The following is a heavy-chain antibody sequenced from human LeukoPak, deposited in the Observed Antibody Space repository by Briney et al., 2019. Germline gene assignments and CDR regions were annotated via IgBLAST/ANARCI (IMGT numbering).Heavy chain of an antibody. CDR3: GRGGDGTDF. CDR2: INQDESKA. J-gene: IGHJ3*01. CDR1: GFTFRNYL. Sequence: GGSLRLSCAVSGFTFRNYLMHWVRQAPGQGLVWVSRINQDESKAYADSVRGRFTVSRDNAKNMLYLHLSGLRAEDTAVYFCGRGGDGTDFWGQGTTVIVSS. D-gene: IGHD5-24*01. V-gene: IGHV3-74*01.